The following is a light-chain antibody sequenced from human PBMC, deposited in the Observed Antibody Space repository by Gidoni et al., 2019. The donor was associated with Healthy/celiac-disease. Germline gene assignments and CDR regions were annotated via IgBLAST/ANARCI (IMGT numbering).Light chain of an antibody. CDR3: QQYYSTPWT. CDR2: WAF. CDR1: QSVLYSSNNKNY. V-gene: IGKV4-1*01. J-gene: IGKJ1*01. Sequence: DIVITQPPHSLDGSLCERATINCKSSQSVLYSSNNKNYLAWYQQKQGQPPKLLISWAFTRETGVPDRFSGSGSGTDFTLTISSLQDEDVAVYYCQQYYSTPWTFGQGTKVEIK.